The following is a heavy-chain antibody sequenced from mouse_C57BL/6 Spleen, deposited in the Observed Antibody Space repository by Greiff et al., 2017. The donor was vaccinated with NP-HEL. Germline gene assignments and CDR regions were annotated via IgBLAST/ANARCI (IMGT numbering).Heavy chain of an antibody. V-gene: IGHV1-82*01. CDR1: GYAFSSSW. D-gene: IGHD2-12*01. CDR2: IYPGDGDT. J-gene: IGHJ2*01. Sequence: QVQLKESGPELVKPGASVKISCKASGYAFSSSWMNWVKQRPGKGLEWIGRIYPGDGDTNYNGKFKGKATLTADKSSSTAYMQLSSLTSEDSAVYFCARSASYSFFDYWGQGTTLTVSS. CDR3: ARSASYSFFDY.